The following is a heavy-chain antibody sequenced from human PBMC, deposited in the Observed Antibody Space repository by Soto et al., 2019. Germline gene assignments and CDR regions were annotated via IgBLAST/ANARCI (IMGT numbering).Heavy chain of an antibody. J-gene: IGHJ6*02. CDR2: INIKTDGGTT. D-gene: IGHD5-18*01. V-gene: IGHV3-15*07. CDR1: GFTFSNAW. Sequence: EVQLVESGGGLVKPAGSLRLSCAASGFTFSNAWMKWVRQAPGKGLEWVGRINIKTDGGTTDYAAPVKGRFTISRDDSKISLYVEMNSLKTANSDVYYCTTGATQLGPNLGYYYSVMDVWVQGP. CDR3: TTGATQLGPNLGYYYSVMDV.